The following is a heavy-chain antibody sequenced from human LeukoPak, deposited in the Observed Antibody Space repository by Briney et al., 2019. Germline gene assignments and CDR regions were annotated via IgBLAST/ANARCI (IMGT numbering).Heavy chain of an antibody. CDR3: AIYDYGGSPADRVDAFDI. CDR2: IYHSGST. CDR1: GYSISSGYY. Sequence: SETLSLTCTVSGYSISSGYYWGWIRQPPGKGLEWIGSIYHSGSTYYNPSLKSRVTISVDTSKNQFSLKLSSVTAADTAVYYCAIYDYGGSPADRVDAFDIWGQGTMVTVSS. D-gene: IGHD4-23*01. V-gene: IGHV4-38-2*02. J-gene: IGHJ3*02.